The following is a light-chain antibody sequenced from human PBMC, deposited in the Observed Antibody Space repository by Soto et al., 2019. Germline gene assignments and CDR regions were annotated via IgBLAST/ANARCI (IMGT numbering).Light chain of an antibody. Sequence: DIQLTQSPSFLSASVGDRVTISCRASQGISDHLACYQQKPGTAPHLLIYSASTLHSGVPSRFSGGGSGTGFTLTISHRKAEDFATLYRPLLNFSPLPFRGGNRLEI. CDR2: SAS. CDR3: PLLNFSPLP. J-gene: IGKJ4*02. V-gene: IGKV1-9*01. CDR1: QGISDH.